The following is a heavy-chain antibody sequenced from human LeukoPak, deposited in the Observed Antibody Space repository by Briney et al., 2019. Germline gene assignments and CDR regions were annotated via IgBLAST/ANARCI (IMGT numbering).Heavy chain of an antibody. CDR1: GLTFSSYG. CDR3: AKGQYYYDSSGYLDY. D-gene: IGHD3-22*01. J-gene: IGHJ4*02. V-gene: IGHV3-33*06. CDR2: IWYDGSNK. Sequence: GGSLRLSCAASGLTFSSYGMHWVRQAPGKGLEWVAVIWYDGSNKYYADSVKGRFTISRDNSKNTLYLQMNSLRAEDTAVYYCAKGQYYYDSSGYLDYWGQGTLVTVSS.